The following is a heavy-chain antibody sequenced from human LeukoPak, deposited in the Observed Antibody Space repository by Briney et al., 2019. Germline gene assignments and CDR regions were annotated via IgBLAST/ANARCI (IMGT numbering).Heavy chain of an antibody. CDR3: AREVYYYDSSGYSGAFDI. CDR2: TSAYNGNT. D-gene: IGHD3-22*01. CDR1: GYTFTSYG. Sequence: GASVKVSCKASGYTFTSYGISWVRQAPGQGLEWMGWTSAYNGNTNYAQKLQGRVTMTTDTSTSTAYMELSRLRSDDTAVYYCAREVYYYDSSGYSGAFDIWGQGTMVTVSS. J-gene: IGHJ3*02. V-gene: IGHV1-18*01.